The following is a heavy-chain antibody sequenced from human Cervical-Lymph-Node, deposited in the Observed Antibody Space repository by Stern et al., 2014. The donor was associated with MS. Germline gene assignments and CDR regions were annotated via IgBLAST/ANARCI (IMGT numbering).Heavy chain of an antibody. J-gene: IGHJ5*02. V-gene: IGHV1-69*09. CDR2: IIPILGIA. Sequence: QMQLVQSGAEVKKPGSSVKVSCKASGGTFSSYTISWVRQAPGQGLEWMGRIIPILGIANYAQKFQGRVTITADKSTSTAYMELSSLRSEDTAVYYCARDQAVAGHWFDPWGQGTLVTVSS. D-gene: IGHD6-19*01. CDR3: ARDQAVAGHWFDP. CDR1: GGTFSSYT.